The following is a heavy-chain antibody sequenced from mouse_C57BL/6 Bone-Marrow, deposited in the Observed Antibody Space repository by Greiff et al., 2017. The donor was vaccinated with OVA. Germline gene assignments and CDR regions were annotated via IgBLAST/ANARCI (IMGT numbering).Heavy chain of an antibody. V-gene: IGHV1-26*01. CDR3: ARPLDYYGSSYWYFDV. J-gene: IGHJ1*03. CDR1: GYTFTDYY. CDR2: INPNNGGT. Sequence: EVQLQQSGPELVKPGASVKISCKASGYTFTDYYMTWVKQSHGKSLEWIGDINPNNGGTSYNQKFKGKATLTVDKSSSTAYMELRRLTSEDSAVYYCARPLDYYGSSYWYFDVWGTGTTVTVSS. D-gene: IGHD1-1*01.